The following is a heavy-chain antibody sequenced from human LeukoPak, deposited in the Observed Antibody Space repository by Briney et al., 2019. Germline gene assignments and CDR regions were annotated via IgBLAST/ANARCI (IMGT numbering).Heavy chain of an antibody. CDR1: GFTFRRYD. CDR2: ISGSGGST. J-gene: IGHJ4*02. CDR3: AKDLPYGDYVY. V-gene: IGHV3-23*01. D-gene: IGHD4-17*01. Sequence: PGGSLRLSCAASGFTFRRYDMSWVRQAPRKGLESASAISGSGGSTYYADSVKGRFTISRDNSENTLYLQMNSLRAEDTAVYYCAKDLPYGDYVYCGQGTLVTVSS.